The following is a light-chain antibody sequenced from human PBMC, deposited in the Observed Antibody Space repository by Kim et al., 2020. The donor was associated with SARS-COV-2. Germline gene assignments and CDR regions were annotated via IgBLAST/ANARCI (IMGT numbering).Light chain of an antibody. CDR2: AAS. V-gene: IGKV1-12*01. CDR1: QDINTW. Sequence: DIQMTQSTSSVSASVGDRVAITCRASQDINTWLACYQQKPGKAPKLLIYAASAFQSGVPSRFSGSGSGTDFTLTINGLQPEDCATYYCLQAANFPLTFGGGTKVDIK. J-gene: IGKJ4*01. CDR3: LQAANFPLT.